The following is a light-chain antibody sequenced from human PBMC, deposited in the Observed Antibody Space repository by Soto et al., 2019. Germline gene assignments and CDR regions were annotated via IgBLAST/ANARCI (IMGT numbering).Light chain of an antibody. J-gene: IGKJ2*01. CDR2: RVS. Sequence: IVLTQSPLSLPVTLGQPASISCRSSESPVITDGDTLLNWFQQRPGQSPRRLIYRVSNRDFGVPDKRSGSGSGTEFTLKISSVEAEDVAIYYCMHGARWPYTFGQGTKLEI. CDR3: MHGARWPYT. V-gene: IGKV2-30*01. CDR1: ESPVITDGDTL.